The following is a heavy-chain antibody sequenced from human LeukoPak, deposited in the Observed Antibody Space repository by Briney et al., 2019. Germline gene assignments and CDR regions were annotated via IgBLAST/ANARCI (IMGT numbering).Heavy chain of an antibody. V-gene: IGHV5-51*01. Sequence: AGESLKISCKGSGYSFTSYWIGWVRQMPGKGLEWMGIIYPGDSDTRYSPSFQGQVTISADKSISTAYLQWSSLKASDTAMYYCARRAVVVVPAAFDAFDIWGQGTMVTVSS. CDR2: IYPGDSDT. CDR3: ARRAVVVVPAAFDAFDI. CDR1: GYSFTSYW. J-gene: IGHJ3*02. D-gene: IGHD2-2*01.